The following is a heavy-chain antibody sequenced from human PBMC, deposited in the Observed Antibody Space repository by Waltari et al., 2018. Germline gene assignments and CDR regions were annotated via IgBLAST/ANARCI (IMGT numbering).Heavy chain of an antibody. J-gene: IGHJ4*02. CDR1: GDIFNNYF. D-gene: IGHD3-10*01. V-gene: IGHV1-46*02. Sequence: QVQLVQSGAEVKKPGASVKVSCKASGDIFNNYFMHWVRQAPGPGPEWMGIINVSGGSARYAQKFQGRVIMTRDTSTSTVYMELSSLRYEDTAVYHCARGTYGKYFDYWGQGTRVTVSS. CDR3: ARGTYGKYFDY. CDR2: INVSGGSA.